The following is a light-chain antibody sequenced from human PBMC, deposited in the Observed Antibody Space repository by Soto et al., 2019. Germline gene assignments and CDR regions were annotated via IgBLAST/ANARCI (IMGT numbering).Light chain of an antibody. CDR3: QSYDNSLNGIV. Sequence: QSVLTQPPSVSGAPGQRVTISCTGGSSNIGANYDVHWYQHLPGTAPKLLIYNSSNRPSRVPDRFFGSRSGTSASLAITGLRAEDEADYYCQSYDNSLNGIVFGGGTKVTVL. CDR2: NSS. J-gene: IGLJ2*01. V-gene: IGLV1-40*01. CDR1: SSNIGANYD.